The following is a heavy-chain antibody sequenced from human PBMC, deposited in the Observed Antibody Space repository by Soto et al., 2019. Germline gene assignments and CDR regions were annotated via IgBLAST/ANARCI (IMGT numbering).Heavy chain of an antibody. Sequence: EVQLVESGGGLVQPGGSLRLSCAASGFTLSSYSMHWVRQAAGKGLEWVSYISGSGGTIYYADSVKGRFTISRDNAKNSLSVQMNSLRDEDTAVYFCARETGLGSSGWSYYFDFWGQGTLVTLSS. CDR3: ARETGLGSSGWSYYFDF. CDR1: GFTLSSYS. CDR2: ISGSGGTI. J-gene: IGHJ4*02. V-gene: IGHV3-48*02. D-gene: IGHD6-19*01.